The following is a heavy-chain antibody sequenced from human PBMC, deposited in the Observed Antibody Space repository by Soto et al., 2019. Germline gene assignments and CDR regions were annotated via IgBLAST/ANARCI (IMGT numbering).Heavy chain of an antibody. J-gene: IGHJ4*02. CDR2: ITGGGGST. Sequence: GGSLRLSCAASGFTFSSSGMVWVRQAPGKGLEWVSAITGGGGSTYYADSVKGRFTISRDNSKNTLYLQMNSLRAEDTAVYYCAKAQGYFDYWGQGTLVTVSS. CDR1: GFTFSSSG. V-gene: IGHV3-23*01. CDR3: AKAQGYFDY.